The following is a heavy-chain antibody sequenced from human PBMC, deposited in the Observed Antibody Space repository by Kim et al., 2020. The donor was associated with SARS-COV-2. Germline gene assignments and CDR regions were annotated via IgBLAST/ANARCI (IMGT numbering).Heavy chain of an antibody. CDR2: IYAGDSQT. CDR1: GFYFSNYW. V-gene: IGHV5-51*01. CDR3: ARPRYSTSWYGMDV. J-gene: IGHJ6*02. Sequence: GESLKISCEGYGFYFSNYWIAWVRQMPGKGLELMGMIYAGDSQTRYSPSFQGQVTISVDKSIGTAYLQWSSLQASDTAKYYCARPRYSTSWYGMDVWGQGTTVTVSS. D-gene: IGHD6-13*01.